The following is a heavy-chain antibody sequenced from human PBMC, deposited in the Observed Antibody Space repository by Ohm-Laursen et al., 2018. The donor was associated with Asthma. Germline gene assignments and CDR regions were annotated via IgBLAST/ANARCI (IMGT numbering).Heavy chain of an antibody. J-gene: IGHJ4*02. Sequence: PTQTLTLTCTLSGFSISTSGVGVGWIRQPPGKALEWLALIYWDDDKRYSPSLKSRLTITKDTSRNQVVLTMTNMDPVDTATYYCAHRYCSGGTCYSGWGLRADTGSDFDSWGQGTLVTVSS. V-gene: IGHV2-5*02. CDR3: AHRYCSGGTCYSGWGLRADTGSDFDS. CDR1: GFSISTSGVG. D-gene: IGHD2-15*01. CDR2: IYWDDDK.